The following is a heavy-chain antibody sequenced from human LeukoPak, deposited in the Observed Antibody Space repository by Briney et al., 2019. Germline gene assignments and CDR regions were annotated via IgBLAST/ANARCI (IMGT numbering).Heavy chain of an antibody. CDR2: IYYTGST. D-gene: IGHD3-10*01. CDR1: GGSISSYY. V-gene: IGHV4-59*01. J-gene: IGHJ4*02. Sequence: SETLSLTCSISGGSISSYYWSLVRQPPGKGLEWIAYIYYTGSTNYNPSLKSRVTISIDTSKNQFSLKLSSVTAADTAVYYCATSRAFRGAYYFDHWGQGTLVTVSS. CDR3: ATSRAFRGAYYFDH.